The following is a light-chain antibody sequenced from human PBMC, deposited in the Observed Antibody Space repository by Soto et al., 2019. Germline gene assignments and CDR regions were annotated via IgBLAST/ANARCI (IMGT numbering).Light chain of an antibody. CDR2: DAS. CDR1: QSVSSY. Sequence: EIVMNQSPATLSLSPGERATLSCRASQSVSSYLAWYQQKPGQAPRLLIYDASNRATGIPARFSGSGSGTDFTLTISSLEPEDFAVYYCQQRSNWPWTFGQGTMVDIK. V-gene: IGKV3-11*01. CDR3: QQRSNWPWT. J-gene: IGKJ1*01.